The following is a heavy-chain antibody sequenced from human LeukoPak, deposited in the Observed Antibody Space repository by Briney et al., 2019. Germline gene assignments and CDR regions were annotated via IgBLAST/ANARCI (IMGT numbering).Heavy chain of an antibody. V-gene: IGHV3-30*02. CDR2: IRYDGTNK. CDR3: AKDTMVYATMSLDY. Sequence: GGSLRLSCAASGFTFSSYGMHWVRQAPGKGLEWVAFIRYDGTNKYYAHSVKGRFTISRDNSKNTLYLQMNSLRAEDTAVYYCAKDTMVYATMSLDYWGQGTLVTVSS. J-gene: IGHJ4*02. CDR1: GFTFSSYG. D-gene: IGHD2-8*01.